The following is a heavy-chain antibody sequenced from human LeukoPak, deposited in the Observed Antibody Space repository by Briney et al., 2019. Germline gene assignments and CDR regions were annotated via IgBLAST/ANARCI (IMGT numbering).Heavy chain of an antibody. D-gene: IGHD3-3*01. CDR3: TTDRAISGLPIFGY. J-gene: IGHJ4*02. Sequence: PGGSLRLSCAASGFTFTNAWMSWVRQAPGKGLEWVGRVKGKSDGGTIDYAAPVKGRFTISRDDSKTMVSLQMNSQESGDTAVYYCTTDRAISGLPIFGYWGQGTPVTVSS. CDR2: VKGKSDGGTI. V-gene: IGHV3-15*01. CDR1: GFTFTNAW.